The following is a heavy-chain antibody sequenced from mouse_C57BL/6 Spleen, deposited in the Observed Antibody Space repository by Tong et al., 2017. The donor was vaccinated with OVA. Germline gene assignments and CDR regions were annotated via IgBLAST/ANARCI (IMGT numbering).Heavy chain of an antibody. CDR1: GFTFSSYA. V-gene: IGHV5-4*01. Sequence: EVQLQESGGGLVKPGGSLKLSCAASGFTFSSYAMSWVRQTPEKRLEWVATISDGGSYTYYPDNVKGRFTISRDNAKNNLYLQMSHLKSEDTAMYYCARFYYSNLDYAMDYWGQGTSVTVSS. CDR2: ISDGGSYT. CDR3: ARFYYSNLDYAMDY. J-gene: IGHJ4*01. D-gene: IGHD2-5*01.